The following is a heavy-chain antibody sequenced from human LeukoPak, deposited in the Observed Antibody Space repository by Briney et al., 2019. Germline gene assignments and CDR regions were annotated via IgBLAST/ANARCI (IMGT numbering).Heavy chain of an antibody. CDR2: LYYSGRT. Sequence: SETLSLTCTVSGGSISDYYWSWIRQPPGKQLEWIGYLYYSGRTNYNPSLKSRVTISVDTSKNQFSLKLSSVTAADTAVYYCARHPPYYDFFYYMDVWGKGTTVTVSS. D-gene: IGHD3-3*01. CDR1: GGSISDYY. J-gene: IGHJ6*03. V-gene: IGHV4-59*08. CDR3: ARHPPYYDFFYYMDV.